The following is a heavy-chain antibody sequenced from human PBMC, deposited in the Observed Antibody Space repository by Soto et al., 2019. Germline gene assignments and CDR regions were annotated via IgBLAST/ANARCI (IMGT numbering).Heavy chain of an antibody. V-gene: IGHV4-61*08. CDR3: ARIPAGTYMTYGFDH. J-gene: IGHJ5*01. CDR2: IYYSGNT. D-gene: IGHD1-1*01. Sequence: SGTLSLTCTVSGDSVTSGDYYWSWIRQPPGKGLEWIGYIYYSGNTNYSPSLKSRVAISLDTSHIQFSLKLSSVTAADTAVYFCARIPAGTYMTYGFDHWGQRNLVTVSS. CDR1: GDSVTSGDYY.